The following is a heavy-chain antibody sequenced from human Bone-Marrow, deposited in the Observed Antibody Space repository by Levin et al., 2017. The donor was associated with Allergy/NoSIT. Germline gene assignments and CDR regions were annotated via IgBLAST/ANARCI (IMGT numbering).Heavy chain of an antibody. V-gene: IGHV3-30*04. Sequence: PGGSLRLSCAASGFALSTYAMHWVRQAPGKGLEWVAFISDDETNKYYADSVRGRFTISSDNSKNTLFLQMNSLRAEDTAVYYCARGGTVAGLYYFDYWGQGTLVTVSS. J-gene: IGHJ4*02. CDR2: ISDDETNK. CDR1: GFALSTYA. D-gene: IGHD6-19*01. CDR3: ARGGTVAGLYYFDY.